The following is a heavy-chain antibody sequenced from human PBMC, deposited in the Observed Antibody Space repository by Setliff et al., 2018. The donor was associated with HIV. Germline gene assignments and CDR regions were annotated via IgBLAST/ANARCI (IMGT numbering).Heavy chain of an antibody. CDR2: INPNSGGT. CDR1: GYTFTGYY. Sequence: GASVKVSCKASGYTFTGYYMHWVRQAPGQGLEWMGRINPNSGGTNYAQKFQGRVTMTRDTSISTAYMELSRLRSDDTAVYYCARDPPPWLLRKDGFDIWGQGTMVTVSS. J-gene: IGHJ3*02. CDR3: ARDPPPWLLRKDGFDI. V-gene: IGHV1-2*06. D-gene: IGHD3-22*01.